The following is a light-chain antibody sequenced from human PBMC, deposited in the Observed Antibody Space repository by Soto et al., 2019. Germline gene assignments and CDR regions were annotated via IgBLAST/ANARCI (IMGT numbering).Light chain of an antibody. CDR1: QGISSW. CDR3: QQYANFKPLT. Sequence: QMTKSSVTLSASDGNRVTITWRASQGISSWLALYQQKPGKAPKLLIFDASSLESGTPSRFSGTRSGTQSTRTINGLQPDDVATRYCQQYANFKPLTFGGGTKVDIK. J-gene: IGKJ4*01. CDR2: DAS. V-gene: IGKV1-5*01.